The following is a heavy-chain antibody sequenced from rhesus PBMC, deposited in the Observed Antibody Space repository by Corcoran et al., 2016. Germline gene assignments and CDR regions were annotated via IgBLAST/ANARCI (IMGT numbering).Heavy chain of an antibody. D-gene: IGHD4-29*01. J-gene: IGHJ4*01. CDR3: ARDHGSSYGY. Sequence: QLQLQESGPGLVKPSETLSLTCAVSGGSISSNWWSWIRQPPGKGLEWIGRSSGSSGTTSYNPSPKRRVTISTDTSKNQCSRKWSSVTAADTAVYYCARDHGSSYGYWGQGVLVTVSS. CDR2: SSGSSGTT. CDR1: GGSISSNW. V-gene: IGHV4-147*01.